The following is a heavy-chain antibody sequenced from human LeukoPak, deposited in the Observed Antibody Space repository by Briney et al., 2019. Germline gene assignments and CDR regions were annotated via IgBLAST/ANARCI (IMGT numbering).Heavy chain of an antibody. V-gene: IGHV3-23*01. CDR2: ISGSGGST. Sequence: GGSLRLSCVASGFTFSSYAMSWVRQAPGKGLEWVSAISGSGGSTYYAGSVKGRFTISRDNSKNTLYLQMNSLRAEDTAVYYCAKFATMVRGVIPSDAFDIWGQGTMVTVSS. J-gene: IGHJ3*02. CDR3: AKFATMVRGVIPSDAFDI. D-gene: IGHD3-10*01. CDR1: GFTFSSYA.